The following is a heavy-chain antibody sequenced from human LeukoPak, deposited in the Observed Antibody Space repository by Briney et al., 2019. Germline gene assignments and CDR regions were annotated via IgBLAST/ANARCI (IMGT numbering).Heavy chain of an antibody. Sequence: GGSLRLSCAASGFTFSSYAMRWVRQAPGKGLEWVAVISYDGSNKYYADSVKGRFTISRDNSKNTLYLQMNSLRAEDTAVYYCARDRRVFSSSSGLLDYWGQGTLVTVSS. D-gene: IGHD6-6*01. V-gene: IGHV3-30-3*01. CDR1: GFTFSSYA. J-gene: IGHJ4*02. CDR2: ISYDGSNK. CDR3: ARDRRVFSSSSGLLDY.